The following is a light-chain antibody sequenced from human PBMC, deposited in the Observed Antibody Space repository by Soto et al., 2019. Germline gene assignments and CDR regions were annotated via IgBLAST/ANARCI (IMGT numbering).Light chain of an antibody. V-gene: IGKV2-28*01. CDR2: LGS. J-gene: IGKJ4*01. CDR1: QSLLHTNGYNY. Sequence: DTVLTQSPLSLPVTPGEPASISCRSSQSLLHTNGYNYLDWYLQKPGQSPQLLIYLGSFRASGVTDRCSGSGSGTDFTLKISRVEAADVWVYYCMQALQTPSFGGGTKVEIK. CDR3: MQALQTPS.